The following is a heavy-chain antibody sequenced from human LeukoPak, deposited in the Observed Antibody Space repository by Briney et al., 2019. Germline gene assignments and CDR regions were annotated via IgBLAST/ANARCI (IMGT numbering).Heavy chain of an antibody. J-gene: IGHJ4*02. CDR2: VYYTGST. CDR3: ARDSSTVTTRHFDY. CDR1: GGSINNFY. Sequence: SETLSLTCTVSGGSINNFYWTWIRQPPGKGLECIGYVYYTGSTYYNPSLKNRVTISVDTSRNQFSLRLNYVTAADTAVYYCARDSSTVTTRHFDYWGQGTLVTVCS. V-gene: IGHV4-59*01. D-gene: IGHD4-17*01.